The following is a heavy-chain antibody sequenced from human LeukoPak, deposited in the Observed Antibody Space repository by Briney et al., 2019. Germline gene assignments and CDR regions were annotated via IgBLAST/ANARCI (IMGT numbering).Heavy chain of an antibody. J-gene: IGHJ4*02. CDR3: ARDRSRDYGYYFDF. D-gene: IGHD4-17*01. CDR1: GITFSSHT. V-gene: IGHV3-21*01. Sequence: AGSLRLSCAVSGITFSSHTMNWVRQAPGKGREWVSSSSSSSSYIYYAGSVKGRFTISRDNAKNSLFLQMTSMSAEDTAVYYCARDRSRDYGYYFDFWGQGTLVSVSS. CDR2: SSSSSSYI.